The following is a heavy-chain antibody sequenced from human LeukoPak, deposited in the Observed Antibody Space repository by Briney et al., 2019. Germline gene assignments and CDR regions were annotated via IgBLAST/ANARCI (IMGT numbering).Heavy chain of an antibody. V-gene: IGHV4-34*01. CDR1: GGSFSGHY. D-gene: IGHD1-26*01. CDR2: INDSGST. Sequence: KPSETLSLTCAVYGGSFSGHYWTWIRQPQPPGTGLEWPGEINDSGSTNYNSSLKSRVTISVDKSKNQFSLKLASVTAADTAVYYCALRLLVGGIDSWGQGNLVTVSS. CDR3: ALRLLVGGIDS. J-gene: IGHJ4*02.